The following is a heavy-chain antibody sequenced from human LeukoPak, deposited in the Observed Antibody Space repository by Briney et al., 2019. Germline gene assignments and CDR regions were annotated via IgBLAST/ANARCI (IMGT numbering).Heavy chain of an antibody. CDR2: INPNSGDT. CDR1: GYTFTGSY. CDR3: ARGRNEAFDI. D-gene: IGHD1-1*01. Sequence: ASVRVSCKASGYTFTGSYMHWARQAPGQGLEWMGWINPNSGDTKCAQKFQGRVTVTRDPSISTACMEVSRLGSDDTAVYYCARGRNEAFDIWGQGTMVTVSS. V-gene: IGHV1-2*02. J-gene: IGHJ3*02.